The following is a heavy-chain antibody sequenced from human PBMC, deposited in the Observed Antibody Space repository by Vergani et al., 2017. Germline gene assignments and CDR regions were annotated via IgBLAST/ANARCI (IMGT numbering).Heavy chain of an antibody. J-gene: IGHJ3*02. V-gene: IGHV1-69*01. D-gene: IGHD5-24*01. Sequence: QVQLVQSAAEVKKPRSSVKVSCKASGGPFSSYAISWVRQAPGQGREWMGGIIPIFGTANYAQKFQGRVTINADEATSTAYMELSSLRSEDTAVYYCARVGARDGYRSIDXFDIWGQGTMVTVSS. CDR1: GGPFSSYA. CDR2: IIPIFGTA. CDR3: ARVGARDGYRSIDXFDI.